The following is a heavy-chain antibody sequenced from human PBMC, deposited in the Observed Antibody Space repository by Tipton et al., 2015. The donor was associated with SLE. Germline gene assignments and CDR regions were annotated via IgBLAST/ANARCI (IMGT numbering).Heavy chain of an antibody. CDR3: ARLITAAGTWWFDP. D-gene: IGHD6-13*01. CDR2: VYYDGST. J-gene: IGHJ5*02. V-gene: IGHV4-59*08. CDR1: GGSIGSYY. Sequence: TLSLTCTDSGGSIGSYYWSWIRQPPGKGLEWIGYVYYDGSTKYSPSLKSRVTISLGPSGNEFSLKLNSVTAADTAVYYCARLITAAGTWWFDPWGQGTLVSVSS.